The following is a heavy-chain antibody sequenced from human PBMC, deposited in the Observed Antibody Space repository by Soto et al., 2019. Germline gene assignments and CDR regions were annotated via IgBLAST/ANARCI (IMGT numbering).Heavy chain of an antibody. CDR3: GRSHGAGSY. D-gene: IGHD4-17*01. CDR2: ISSTGKNI. V-gene: IGHV3-11*01. Sequence: QVRLVESGGDLVKPGESLRLSCVASGFTFIDYYMNWVRQAPGKGLEWVSYISSTGKNIYYSDSVKGRFIVSRDNAKISLFLQMNSLTADDTAVYYCGRSHGAGSYWGQGTRVTVSS. J-gene: IGHJ1*01. CDR1: GFTFIDYY.